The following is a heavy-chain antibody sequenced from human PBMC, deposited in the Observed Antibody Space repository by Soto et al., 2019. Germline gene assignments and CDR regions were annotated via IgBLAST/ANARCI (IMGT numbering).Heavy chain of an antibody. CDR3: AKNWGSNCYSACGY. V-gene: IGHV3-23*01. CDR1: GFSFSSYA. Sequence: EVQLLESGGDLVQPGGSLRLSCAASGFSFSSYAMSWVRQAPGKGLEWVSSISSNDDRTYYADSVKGRFTISKDNSKNTLHLQMHSLGDEDAAVYSCAKNWGSNCYSACGYWGQGALVTVSS. CDR2: ISSNDDRT. D-gene: IGHD2-15*01. J-gene: IGHJ4*02.